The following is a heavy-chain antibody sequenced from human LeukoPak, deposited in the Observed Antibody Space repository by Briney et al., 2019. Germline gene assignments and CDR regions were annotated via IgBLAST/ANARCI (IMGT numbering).Heavy chain of an antibody. D-gene: IGHD6-19*01. CDR1: GFSISNYW. J-gene: IGHJ4*02. V-gene: IGHV3-7*01. CDR2: IKQDGREE. CDR3: ARERVAVPGGDC. Sequence: GGSLRLSCAASGFSISNYWMSWVRQAPGKGLEWVANIKQDGREEYYVDSVKGRFTISRDNAKNSLYLQMNSLRDEDTAVYYCARERVAVPGGDCWGQGTLVTVSS.